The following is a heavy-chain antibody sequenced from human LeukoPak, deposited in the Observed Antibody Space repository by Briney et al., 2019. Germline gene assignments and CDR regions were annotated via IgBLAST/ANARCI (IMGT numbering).Heavy chain of an antibody. J-gene: IGHJ5*02. Sequence: GGSLRLSCAASGFTFSSYAMHWVRQAPGKGLEWVAVISYDGSNKYYADSVKGRFTIPRDNSKNTLYLQMNSLRAEDTAVYHCAREGYYYGSGNNWFDPWGQGTLVTVSS. D-gene: IGHD3-10*01. CDR3: AREGYYYGSGNNWFDP. V-gene: IGHV3-30*04. CDR2: ISYDGSNK. CDR1: GFTFSSYA.